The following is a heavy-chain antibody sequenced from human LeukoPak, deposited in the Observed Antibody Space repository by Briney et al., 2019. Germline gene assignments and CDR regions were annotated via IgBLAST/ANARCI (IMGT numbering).Heavy chain of an antibody. CDR1: GFTFSSYG. CDR2: ISYDGSNK. CDR3: AKDLPLFGSGSYFDY. V-gene: IGHV3-30*18. J-gene: IGHJ4*02. Sequence: PGRSLRLSCAASGFTFSSYGMHWVRQAPGKGLEWVAVISYDGSNKYYADSVKGRFTISRDNSKNTLYLQMNSLRAEDTAVYYCAKDLPLFGSGSYFDYWGQGTLVTVSS. D-gene: IGHD3-10*01.